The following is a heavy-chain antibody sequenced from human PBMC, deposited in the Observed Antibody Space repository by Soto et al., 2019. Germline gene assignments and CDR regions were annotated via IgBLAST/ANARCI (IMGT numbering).Heavy chain of an antibody. V-gene: IGHV4-34*01. D-gene: IGHD1-1*01. CDR3: ARTRNLDV. J-gene: IGHJ6*02. Sequence: QVQLQQWGAGLLKPSETLSLTCAVYGGSRSGYYGNWIRQSPGKGLEWIGEINHSGSTNYNPSLKSRVTISIDTSKNQFSLKVSSVTAADTAVYYCARTRNLDVWGQGTTVIVSS. CDR2: INHSGST. CDR1: GGSRSGYY.